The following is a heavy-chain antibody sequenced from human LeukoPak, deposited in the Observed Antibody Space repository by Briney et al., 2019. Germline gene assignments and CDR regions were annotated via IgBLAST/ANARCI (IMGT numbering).Heavy chain of an antibody. V-gene: IGHV3-15*01. CDR2: IKSKTDGGTT. D-gene: IGHD6-19*01. Sequence: GGSLRLSCAASGFTFSNAWMSWVRQAPGKGLEWVGRIKSKTDGGTTDYAAPVKGRFTISRDDSKNTLYLQMNSLKTEDTAVYYCTTDPRGWYDYYYGMDVWGQGTTVTVSS. CDR3: TTDPRGWYDYYYGMDV. J-gene: IGHJ6*02. CDR1: GFTFSNAW.